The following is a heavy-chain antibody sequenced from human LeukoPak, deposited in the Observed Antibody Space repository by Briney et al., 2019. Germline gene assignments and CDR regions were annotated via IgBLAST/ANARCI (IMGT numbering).Heavy chain of an antibody. V-gene: IGHV3-21*01. J-gene: IGHJ4*02. CDR1: GFTFSSYS. CDR2: MSSSSSYI. D-gene: IGHD3-3*01. CDR3: ARDSAYYDFWSTGSGPFDY. Sequence: RSGGSLRLSCAASGFTFSSYSMNWVRQAPGKGLEWVSSMSSSSSYIYYADSVKGRFTISRDNAKNSLYLQMNSLRAEDTAVYYCARDSAYYDFWSTGSGPFDYWGQGTLVTVSS.